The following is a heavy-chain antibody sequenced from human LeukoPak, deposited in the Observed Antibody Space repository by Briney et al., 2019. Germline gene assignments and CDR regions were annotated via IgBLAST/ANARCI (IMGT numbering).Heavy chain of an antibody. CDR1: GYTFTDYY. CDR3: ATNGGGVCSSTSCFLDP. V-gene: IGHV1-69-2*01. J-gene: IGHJ5*02. Sequence: ASVKISCKVSGYTFTDYYMHWVQQAPGKGLEWMGLVHPEDGETIYAEKFQGRVTITADTSTDTAYMELSSLRSEDTAVYYCATNGGGVCSSTSCFLDPWGQGTLVTVSS. D-gene: IGHD2-2*01. CDR2: VHPEDGET.